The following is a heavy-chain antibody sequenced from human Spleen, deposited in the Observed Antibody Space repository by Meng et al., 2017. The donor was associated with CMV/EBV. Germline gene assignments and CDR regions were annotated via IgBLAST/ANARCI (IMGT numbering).Heavy chain of an antibody. CDR1: GYTFTSYY. D-gene: IGHD3-10*01. CDR3: ARGVLWFGKDTWLDY. CDR2: IIPIFGTA. V-gene: IGHV1-69*05. Sequence: SVKVSCKASGYTFTSYYMHWVRQAPGQGLEWMGGIIPIFGTANYAQKFQGRVTITTDESTSTAYMELSSLRSEDTAVYYCARGVLWFGKDTWLDYWGQGTLVTVSS. J-gene: IGHJ4*02.